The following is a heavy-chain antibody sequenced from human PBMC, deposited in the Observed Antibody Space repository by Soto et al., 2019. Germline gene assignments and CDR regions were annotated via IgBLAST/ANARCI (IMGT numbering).Heavy chain of an antibody. CDR2: ISSSSSYI. Sequence: GGSLRLSCAASGFTFSSYSMNWVRQAPGKGLEWVSSISSSSSYIYYADSVKGRFTISRDNAKNSLYLQMNSLRAEDTAVYYCARDHHSSGYGGYDYYGMDVWGQGTKLTVS. CDR1: GFTFSSYS. CDR3: ARDHHSSGYGGYDYYGMDV. D-gene: IGHD3-22*01. J-gene: IGHJ6*02. V-gene: IGHV3-21*01.